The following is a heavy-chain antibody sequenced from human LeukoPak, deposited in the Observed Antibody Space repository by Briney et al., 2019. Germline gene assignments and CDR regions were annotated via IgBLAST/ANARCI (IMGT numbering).Heavy chain of an antibody. V-gene: IGHV3-15*01. J-gene: IGHJ5*02. CDR1: GFTFSNAW. D-gene: IGHD3-3*01. CDR2: IKSKTDGGTT. Sequence: PGGSLRLSCAASGFTFSNAWMSWVRQAPGKGLEWVGRIKSKTDGGTTDYAAPVKGRFTISRDDSKNTLYLQMNSLKSEDTAVYYCMTNYDFSLPLPWGQGTLVTVSS. CDR3: MTNYDFSLPLP.